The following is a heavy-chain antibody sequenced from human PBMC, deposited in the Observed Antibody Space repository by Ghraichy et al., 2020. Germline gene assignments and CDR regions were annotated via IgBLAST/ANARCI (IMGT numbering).Heavy chain of an antibody. CDR2: TYYRSKWYN. Sequence: SQTLTLTCAISGDSVSSNSAAWNWIRQSPSRGLEWLGRTYYRSKWYNDYAVSVKSRITINPDTSKNQFSLQLNSVTPEDTAVYYCARALMEGFSWGSYYFDYWGQGTLVTVSS. D-gene: IGHD6-13*01. V-gene: IGHV6-1*01. J-gene: IGHJ4*02. CDR3: ARALMEGFSWGSYYFDY. CDR1: GDSVSSNSAA.